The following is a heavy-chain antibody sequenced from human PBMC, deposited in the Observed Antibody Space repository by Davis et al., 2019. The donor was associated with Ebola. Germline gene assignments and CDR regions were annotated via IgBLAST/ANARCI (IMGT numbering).Heavy chain of an antibody. J-gene: IGHJ4*02. CDR2: MNPNSGNT. CDR1: GYTFTSYD. CDR3: ARVTPLDFWSGYFDY. V-gene: IGHV1-8*01. Sequence: ASVKVSCKASGYTFTSYDINWVRQATGQGLEWMGWMNPNSGNTGYAQKFQGRVTMTRNTSISTAYMELSSLRSDDTAVYYCARVTPLDFWSGYFDYWGQGTLVTVSS. D-gene: IGHD3-3*01.